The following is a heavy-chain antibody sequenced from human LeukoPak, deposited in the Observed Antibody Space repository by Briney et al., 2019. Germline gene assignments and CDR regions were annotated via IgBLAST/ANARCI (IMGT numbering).Heavy chain of an antibody. D-gene: IGHD1-26*01. V-gene: IGHV4-34*01. J-gene: IGHJ4*02. CDR3: ARDGVGATGTAY. Sequence: SETLSLTCAVYGGSFSGYYWSWIRQPPGKGLEWIGEINHSGSTNYNPSLKSRVTISVDTSKNQFSLKLSSVTAADTAVYYCARDGVGATGTAYWGQGTLVTVSS. CDR2: INHSGST. CDR1: GGSFSGYY.